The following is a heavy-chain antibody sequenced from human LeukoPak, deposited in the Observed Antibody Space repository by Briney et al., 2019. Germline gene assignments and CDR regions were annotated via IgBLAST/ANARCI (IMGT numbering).Heavy chain of an antibody. V-gene: IGHV1-46*04. Sequence: GASVKVSCKASGYTFTRYYIHWVRQAPGQGLEWMGIINPSGGSATYAQKLQGRVTMTRDTSTSTVYMDLSSLRSDDTAVYYCARDALATTQTSWYYFDYWGQGTLVTVSS. CDR3: ARDALATTQTSWYYFDY. CDR1: GYTFTRYY. CDR2: INPSGGSA. D-gene: IGHD4-11*01. J-gene: IGHJ4*02.